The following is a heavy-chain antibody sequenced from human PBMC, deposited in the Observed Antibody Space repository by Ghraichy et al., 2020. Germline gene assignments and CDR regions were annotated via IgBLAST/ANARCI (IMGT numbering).Heavy chain of an antibody. CDR3: AKVGALRYFDWFHSGEDY. CDR2: ISGSGGST. CDR1: GFTFSSYA. D-gene: IGHD3-9*01. Sequence: GGSLRLSCAASGFTFSSYAMSWVRQAPGKGLEWVSAISGSGGSTYYADSVKGRFTISRDNSKNTLYLQMNSLRAEDTAVYYCAKVGALRYFDWFHSGEDYWGQGTLVTVSS. V-gene: IGHV3-23*01. J-gene: IGHJ4*02.